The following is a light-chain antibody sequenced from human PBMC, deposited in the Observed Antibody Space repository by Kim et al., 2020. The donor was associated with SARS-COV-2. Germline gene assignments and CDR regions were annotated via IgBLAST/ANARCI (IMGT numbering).Light chain of an antibody. V-gene: IGLV3-1*01. CDR1: KLGDKY. CDR2: QDS. J-gene: IGLJ2*01. Sequence: SYELTQPPSVSVSPGQTASITCSGDKLGDKYACWYQQKPGQSPVLVIYQDSKRPSGIHERFSGSNSGNTATLTISGTQAMDEADYYCQAWDSSTEGFGGG. CDR3: QAWDSSTEG.